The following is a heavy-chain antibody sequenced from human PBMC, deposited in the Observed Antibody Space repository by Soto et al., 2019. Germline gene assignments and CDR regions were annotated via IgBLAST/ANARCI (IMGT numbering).Heavy chain of an antibody. CDR1: GGSMRNYF. CDR2: IHYSGTT. Sequence: SETLSLTCTVSGGSMRNYFWTWIRQPPGKGLEWIGYIHYSGTTSFFPSYNPSLRSRATISEDTSKNQFSLKLLSVTTADTAVYFCAAGEASSRNLAPYYLDFWGQGTLVTVSS. CDR3: AAGEASSRNLAPYYLDF. J-gene: IGHJ4*02. D-gene: IGHD6-13*01. V-gene: IGHV4-59*01.